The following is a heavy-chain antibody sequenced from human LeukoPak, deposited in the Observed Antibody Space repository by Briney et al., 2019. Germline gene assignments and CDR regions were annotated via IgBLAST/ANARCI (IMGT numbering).Heavy chain of an antibody. J-gene: IGHJ4*02. CDR1: GGSISSGGYY. D-gene: IGHD3-10*01. CDR2: IYYSGST. CDR3: ARGIRGVIRGLDY. V-gene: IGHV4-31*03. Sequence: PSETLSPTCTVSGGSISSGGYYWSWIRQHPGKGLEWIGYIYYSGSTYYNPSLKSRVTISVDTSKNQFSLKLSSVTAADTAVYYCARGIRGVIRGLDYWGQGTLVTVSS.